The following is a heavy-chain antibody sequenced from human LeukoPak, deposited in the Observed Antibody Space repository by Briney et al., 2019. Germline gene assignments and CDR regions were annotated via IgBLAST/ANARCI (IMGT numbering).Heavy chain of an antibody. CDR2: ISYDGSNK. J-gene: IGHJ4*02. D-gene: IGHD6-13*01. Sequence: GGSLRLSCAASGFTFSSYAMHWVRQAPGKGLEWVAVISYDGSNKYYADSVKGRFTISRDNSKNTLYLQMNSLRAEDTAVYYCARDRIAAAGEAQYYFDYWGQGTLVTVSS. V-gene: IGHV3-30*04. CDR1: GFTFSSYA. CDR3: ARDRIAAAGEAQYYFDY.